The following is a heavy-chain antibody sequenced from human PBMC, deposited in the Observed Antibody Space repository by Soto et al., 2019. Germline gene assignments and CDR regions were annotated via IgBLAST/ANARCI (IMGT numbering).Heavy chain of an antibody. CDR3: ARGSSNWAYYFDF. V-gene: IGHV3-48*02. J-gene: IGHJ4*02. Sequence: EVHLVESGGGLVQPGGSLRLSCAASGFTFSSYSLNWVRQAPGKGLEWVSYITSSGTTVYYADSVRGRFTISRDNAKNSLYMQMNRLRDDDTAVYSCARGSSNWAYYFDFWGQGTLVTVSS. CDR1: GFTFSSYS. CDR2: ITSSGTTV. D-gene: IGHD6-13*01.